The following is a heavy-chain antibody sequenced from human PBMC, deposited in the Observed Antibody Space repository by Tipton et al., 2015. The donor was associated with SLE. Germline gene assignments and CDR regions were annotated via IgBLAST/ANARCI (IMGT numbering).Heavy chain of an antibody. Sequence: TLSLTCTVSGGSVSSYYWSWIRQAPGKGLEWIGEINHSGSTNYNPSLKSRVTISVDTSKNQFSLKLSSVTAADTAVYYCARDHRIAAADRGGAFDIWGQGTMVTVSS. J-gene: IGHJ3*02. CDR3: ARDHRIAAADRGGAFDI. CDR1: GGSVSSYY. CDR2: INHSGST. D-gene: IGHD6-13*01. V-gene: IGHV4-59*02.